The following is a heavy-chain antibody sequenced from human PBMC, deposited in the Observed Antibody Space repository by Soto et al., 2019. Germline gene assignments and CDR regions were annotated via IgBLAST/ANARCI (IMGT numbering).Heavy chain of an antibody. D-gene: IGHD5-12*01. CDR1: GGSISSYY. Sequence: SETLSLTCTVSGGSISSYYWSWIRQPPGKGLEWIGYIYYSGSTNYNPSLKSRVTISVDTSKNQFSLKLSSVTAADTAVYYCARAAHSGYVITWDFDYWGQGTLVTVSS. CDR3: ARAAHSGYVITWDFDY. V-gene: IGHV4-59*01. CDR2: IYYSGST. J-gene: IGHJ4*02.